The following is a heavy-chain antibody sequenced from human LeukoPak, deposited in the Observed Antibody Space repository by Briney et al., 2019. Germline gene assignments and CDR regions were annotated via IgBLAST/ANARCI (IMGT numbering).Heavy chain of an antibody. Sequence: GESLKISCKASGYTFISQWIGWVRQMPRRGLEWVGITYPGDSDIRYSPSFQGQVTISADKSITTAYLQWNSLKASDTAIYACARCHAYNYFFNSWGQGTVVTVSS. J-gene: IGHJ4*02. CDR3: ARCHAYNYFFNS. CDR2: TYPGDSDI. D-gene: IGHD5-24*01. V-gene: IGHV5-51*01. CDR1: GYTFISQW.